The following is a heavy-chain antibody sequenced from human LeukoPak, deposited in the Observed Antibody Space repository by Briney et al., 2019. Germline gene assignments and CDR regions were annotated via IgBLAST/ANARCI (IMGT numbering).Heavy chain of an antibody. CDR2: ISWNSGSI. V-gene: IGHV3-9*01. D-gene: IGHD2-2*01. J-gene: IGHJ3*02. CDR3: AREYCSSTSCYGAFDI. Sequence: GGSLRLSCAASGFTFDDYAMHWVRQAPGKGLEWVSGISWNSGSIGYADSVKGRFTISRDNAKNSLYLQMNSLRAEDTAVYYCAREYCSSTSCYGAFDIWGQGTMVTVSS. CDR1: GFTFDDYA.